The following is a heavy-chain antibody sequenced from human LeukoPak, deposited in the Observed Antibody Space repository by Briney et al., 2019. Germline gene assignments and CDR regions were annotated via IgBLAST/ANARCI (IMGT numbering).Heavy chain of an antibody. D-gene: IGHD2-15*01. Sequence: GASVKVSCKASGYTFTSYYMHWVRQAPGQGLEWMGIINPSGGSTSYAQKFQGRVTMTRDTSTSTVYMELSSLRSEDTAVYYCARDRRYCSGGSCYSRWFDPWGQGTLVTVSS. CDR2: INPSGGST. CDR3: ARDRRYCSGGSCYSRWFDP. CDR1: GYTFTSYY. V-gene: IGHV1-46*01. J-gene: IGHJ5*02.